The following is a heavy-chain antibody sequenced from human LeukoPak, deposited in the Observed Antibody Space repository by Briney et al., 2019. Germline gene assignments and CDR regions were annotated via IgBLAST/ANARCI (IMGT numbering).Heavy chain of an antibody. CDR3: ASSRDGYNLQY. Sequence: SETLSLTCTVSGGSISNYWSWIRQPPGKGLEWIGYIYYSGSTNYNPSLKSRVTISVDTSKNQFSLKLSSVTAADTAVYYCASSRDGYNLQYWGQGTLVTVSS. D-gene: IGHD5-24*01. CDR1: GGSISNY. V-gene: IGHV4-59*08. CDR2: IYYSGST. J-gene: IGHJ4*02.